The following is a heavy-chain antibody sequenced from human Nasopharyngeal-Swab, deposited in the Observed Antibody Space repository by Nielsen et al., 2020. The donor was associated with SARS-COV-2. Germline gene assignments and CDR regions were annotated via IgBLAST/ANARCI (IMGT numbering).Heavy chain of an antibody. CDR3: ARLPGYCTNGVCYGDYYYYMDV. V-gene: IGHV5-51*01. J-gene: IGHJ6*03. Sequence: GESLKISCKGSGYSFTSHWIGWVRQMPGKGLEWMGIIYPGDSDTRCSPSFQGQVTISADKSISTAYLQWSSLKASDTAMYYCARLPGYCTNGVCYGDYYYYMDVWGKGTTVTVSS. D-gene: IGHD2-8*01. CDR2: IYPGDSDT. CDR1: GYSFTSHW.